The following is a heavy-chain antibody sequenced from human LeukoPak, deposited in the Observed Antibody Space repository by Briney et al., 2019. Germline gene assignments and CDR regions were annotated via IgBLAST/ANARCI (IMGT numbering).Heavy chain of an antibody. CDR2: IYYSGST. Sequence: SETLSLTCTVSGGSISSSSYYWGWIRQPPGKGLEWIGSIYYSGSTYYNPSLKSRVTISVDTSKNQFSLKLSSVTAADTAVYYCARMEPGVIVVVPAATPRAGHWYFDLWGRGTLVTVSS. J-gene: IGHJ2*01. V-gene: IGHV4-39*01. CDR3: ARMEPGVIVVVPAATPRAGHWYFDL. CDR1: GGSISSSSYY. D-gene: IGHD2-2*02.